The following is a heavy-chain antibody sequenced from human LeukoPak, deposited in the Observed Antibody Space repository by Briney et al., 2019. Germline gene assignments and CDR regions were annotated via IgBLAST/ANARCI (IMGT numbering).Heavy chain of an antibody. D-gene: IGHD1-26*01. Sequence: PGESLRLSCAASGFTFSDYYMSWIRQAPGKGLEWVSYITTGSRSYTNHADSVKGRFTISRDNAKNSLYLQMNSLRAEDTGVYYCARGREVLDYWGQGTLVTVSS. CDR1: GFTFSDYY. CDR2: ITTGSRSYT. CDR3: ARGREVLDY. V-gene: IGHV3-11*06. J-gene: IGHJ4*02.